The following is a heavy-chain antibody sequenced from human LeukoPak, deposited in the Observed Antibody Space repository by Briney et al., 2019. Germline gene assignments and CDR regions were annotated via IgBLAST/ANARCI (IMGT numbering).Heavy chain of an antibody. CDR3: ARGANGGNSGYYYYGMDV. Sequence: SGGSLRLSCAASGFTFSNYGMHWVRQAPGKGLEWVAFIRSDGSNEYYADSVKGRFTISRDNSRNTLYLKMNSLRAEDTAVYYCARGANGGNSGYYYYGMDVWGQGTTVTVSS. J-gene: IGHJ6*02. CDR1: GFTFSNYG. CDR2: IRSDGSNE. D-gene: IGHD4-23*01. V-gene: IGHV3-30*02.